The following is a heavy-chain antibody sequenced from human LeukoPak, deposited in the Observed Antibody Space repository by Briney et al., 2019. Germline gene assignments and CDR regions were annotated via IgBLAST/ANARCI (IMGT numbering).Heavy chain of an antibody. CDR2: ISGSGHYT. CDR1: GPGFTFGNFG. CDR3: AKDGSWGDYLFYFYMDV. D-gene: IGHD3-16*01. V-gene: IGHV3-23*01. Sequence: GGSLRLSCAASGPGFTFGNFGLSWVRQAPGRGLEWLSGISGSGHYTYYANSVKSRFTISRDNSKNILYIQMNSLRAEDTAVYYCAKDGSWGDYLFYFYMDVWGKGTTVTVSS. J-gene: IGHJ6*03.